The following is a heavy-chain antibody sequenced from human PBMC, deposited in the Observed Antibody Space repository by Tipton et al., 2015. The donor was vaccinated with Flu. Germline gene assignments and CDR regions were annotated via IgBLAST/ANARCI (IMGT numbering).Heavy chain of an antibody. CDR1: GYTFSDYY. Sequence: QVQLVQSGAEVKKPGASLKVSCKASGYTFSDYYVHWVRQAPGQGLEWMGWINPNSGGTKYGKKFQDRVTMTGDTSITTVYMGMSRLTFDDTTVYYCARRTYDSWGQGTLVTVSP. CDR3: ARRTYDS. J-gene: IGHJ4*02. CDR2: INPNSGGT. D-gene: IGHD1/OR15-1a*01. V-gene: IGHV1-2*02.